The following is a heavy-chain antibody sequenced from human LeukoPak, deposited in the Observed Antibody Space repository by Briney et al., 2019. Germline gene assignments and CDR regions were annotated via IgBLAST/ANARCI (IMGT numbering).Heavy chain of an antibody. J-gene: IGHJ4*02. D-gene: IGHD6-13*01. V-gene: IGHV1-69*02. CDR2: IIPILGIA. Sequence: SVKVSCKASGGTFSSYTISWVRQAPGQGLEWMGRIIPILGIANYAQKFQGRVTITADKSTSTAYMELSSLRSEDTAVYHCARVAGYSSSWYGDWGQGTLVTVSS. CDR3: ARVAGYSSSWYGD. CDR1: GGTFSSYT.